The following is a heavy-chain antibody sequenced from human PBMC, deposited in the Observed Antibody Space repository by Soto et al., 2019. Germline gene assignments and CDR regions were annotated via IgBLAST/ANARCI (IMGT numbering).Heavy chain of an antibody. J-gene: IGHJ4*02. Sequence: ASLKGTGMGSGYTRAGLSMQVVRQAPGKGLEWMGGFDPEDGETIYAQKFQGRVTMTEDTSTDTAYMELSSLRSEDTAVYYCATVLINGRKLKARGASAYRGQGTLVPVSP. CDR3: ATVLINGRKLKARGASAY. V-gene: IGHV1-24*01. CDR1: GYTRAGLS. CDR2: FDPEDGET. D-gene: IGHD1-7*01.